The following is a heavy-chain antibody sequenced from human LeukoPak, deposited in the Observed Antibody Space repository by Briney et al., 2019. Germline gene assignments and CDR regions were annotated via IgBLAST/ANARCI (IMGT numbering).Heavy chain of an antibody. Sequence: ASVKVSCKASGGTFSSYAISWVRQAPGQGLEWMGGVIPIFGTANCAQKFQGRVTITADESTSTAYMELSSLRSEDTAVYYCARSSTHIAARYNWFDPWGQGTLVTVSS. D-gene: IGHD6-25*01. V-gene: IGHV1-69*13. CDR1: GGTFSSYA. J-gene: IGHJ5*02. CDR3: ARSSTHIAARYNWFDP. CDR2: VIPIFGTA.